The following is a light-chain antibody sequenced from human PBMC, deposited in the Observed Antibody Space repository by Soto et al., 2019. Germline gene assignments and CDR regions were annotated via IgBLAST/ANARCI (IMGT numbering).Light chain of an antibody. CDR1: QSVASN. Sequence: EIVMTQSPVTLSLSPGDRATLSCRASQSVASNVAWFQQKPGQPPRLLIYGASTSATGIPARFSGSGSGTEFTLTISSLQSEDFAVYYCQQYNNWPRTFGQGTKVEIQ. V-gene: IGKV3-15*01. CDR3: QQYNNWPRT. CDR2: GAS. J-gene: IGKJ1*01.